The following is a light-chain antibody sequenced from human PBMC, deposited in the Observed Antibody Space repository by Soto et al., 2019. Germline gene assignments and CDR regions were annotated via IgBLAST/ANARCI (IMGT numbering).Light chain of an antibody. CDR2: RNN. CDR3: AAWDDSLSGHEL. Sequence: QSVLTQPPSASGTPGQRVTISCSGSNSNIGKNYVYWYRQLPGTAPKLPIYRNNQRPSGVPDRFSGSKSGTSASLAISGLRSEDEADYYCAAWDDSLSGHELFGGGTKLTVL. CDR1: NSNIGKNY. J-gene: IGLJ2*01. V-gene: IGLV1-47*01.